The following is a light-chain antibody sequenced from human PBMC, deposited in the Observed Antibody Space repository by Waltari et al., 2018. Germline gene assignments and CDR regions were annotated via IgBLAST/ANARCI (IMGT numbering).Light chain of an antibody. CDR1: SSNIAING. J-gene: IGLJ3*02. Sequence: QSVLTQPASASGTPGQRVTISCSGSSSNIAINGVNWYQQIPGTAPKLLIYNNDPRPSGVPDRFSGSKSGTSASLAISGLQSEDEADYYCATWDDNLKGLFGGGTKLTVL. CDR2: NND. V-gene: IGLV1-44*01. CDR3: ATWDDNLKGL.